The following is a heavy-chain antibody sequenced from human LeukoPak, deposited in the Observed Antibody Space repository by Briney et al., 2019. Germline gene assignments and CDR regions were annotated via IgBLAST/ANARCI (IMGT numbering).Heavy chain of an antibody. V-gene: IGHV4-59*01. D-gene: IGHD3-3*01. CDR2: IYYSGST. Sequence: KSSETLSLTCTVSGGSISSYFWSWIRQPPGKGLEWIGYIYYSGSTNYNPSLKSRVTISVDTSKNQFSLKLSSVTAADTAVYYCAREGEWSARRYFDYWGQGTLVTVSS. J-gene: IGHJ4*02. CDR3: AREGEWSARRYFDY. CDR1: GGSISSYF.